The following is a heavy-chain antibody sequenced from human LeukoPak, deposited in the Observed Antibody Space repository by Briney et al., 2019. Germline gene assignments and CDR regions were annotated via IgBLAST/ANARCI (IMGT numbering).Heavy chain of an antibody. J-gene: IGHJ4*02. D-gene: IGHD1-26*01. CDR1: GFTFSDYA. CDR3: ARGRFIAGTTAYYFDY. V-gene: IGHV3-23*01. CDR2: ISGSGGTT. Sequence: GGSLRLSCAASGFTFSDYAMIWVRQAPGKGLEWVSAISGSGGTTYYADSVTGRFTISRDNSKDTLYLQMNSLRADDTAVYYCARGRFIAGTTAYYFDYWGQGTLVTVSS.